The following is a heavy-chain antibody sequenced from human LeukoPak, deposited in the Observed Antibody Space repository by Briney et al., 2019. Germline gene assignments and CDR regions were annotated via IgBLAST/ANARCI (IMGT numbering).Heavy chain of an antibody. V-gene: IGHV4-38-2*01. CDR1: GYSISSGYY. Sequence: SETLSLTCAVSGYSISSGYYWGWIRQPPGKGLEWIGSIYQSGNTYYNPSLKSRVPISVDTSKNQFSLKLSSVTAADTAVYYCARTYYYDSSGYAYFDYWGQGTLVTVSS. CDR2: IYQSGNT. J-gene: IGHJ4*02. D-gene: IGHD3-22*01. CDR3: ARTYYYDSSGYAYFDY.